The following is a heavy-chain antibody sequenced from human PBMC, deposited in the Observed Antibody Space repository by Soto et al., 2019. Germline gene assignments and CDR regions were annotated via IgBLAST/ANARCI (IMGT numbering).Heavy chain of an antibody. D-gene: IGHD6-19*01. V-gene: IGHV3-30*18. Sequence: QVQLVESGGGVVQPGKSLRLSCAASGFAFSDYGMHWVRQTPGKGLVWVALISYDGIYEYYADSVKGRFTPSRDNSKNLSYLQMTSLNTGDKAIYYCANDGAVIAVTGRGNFEIWGQGTMVTVSS. CDR2: ISYDGIYE. CDR3: ANDGAVIAVTGRGNFEI. CDR1: GFAFSDYG. J-gene: IGHJ3*02.